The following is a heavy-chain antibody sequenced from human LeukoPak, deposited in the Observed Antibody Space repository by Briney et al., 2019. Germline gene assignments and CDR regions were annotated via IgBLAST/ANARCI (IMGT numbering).Heavy chain of an antibody. Sequence: GGSLRLSCAASGFTFSIYWMSWVRQAPGKGLEWVANIKQDGSEKYYVDSVKGRFTISRDNAKNSLYLQMNSLRAEDTALYYCARIPKGSGWTFDYWGQGTLVTVSS. CDR3: ARIPKGSGWTFDY. V-gene: IGHV3-7*05. CDR1: GFTFSIYW. CDR2: IKQDGSEK. D-gene: IGHD6-19*01. J-gene: IGHJ4*02.